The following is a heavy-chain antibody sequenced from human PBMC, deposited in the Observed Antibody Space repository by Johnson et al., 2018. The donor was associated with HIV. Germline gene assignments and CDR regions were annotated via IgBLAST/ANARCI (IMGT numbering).Heavy chain of an antibody. D-gene: IGHD1-26*01. CDR1: GFTFSNYG. V-gene: IGHV3-30*02. Sequence: QVQLVESGGGVVQTGGSLRLSCTSSGFTFSNYGMHWVRQAPGKGLEWVAFIRYDGTNYYYADSVRGRFTISRDTSNNTLYLQMNSLRPEDTAVFYCAKEESGSFLGFDLWGRGTMVTVSS. CDR2: IRYDGTNY. J-gene: IGHJ3*01. CDR3: AKEESGSFLGFDL.